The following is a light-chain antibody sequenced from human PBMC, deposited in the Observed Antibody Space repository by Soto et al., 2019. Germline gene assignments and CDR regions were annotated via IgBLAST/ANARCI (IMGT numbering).Light chain of an antibody. CDR1: QSVSSN. CDR3: QQYNNWPPT. Sequence: EIVLTQSPGTPSLSPGERATVSCRASQSVSSNLAWYQQKPGQAPRLLIYGASTRATGIPARFSGSGSGTEFTLTISSLQSEDFAVYYCQQYNNWPPTFGQGTKVDI. CDR2: GAS. J-gene: IGKJ1*01. V-gene: IGKV3-15*01.